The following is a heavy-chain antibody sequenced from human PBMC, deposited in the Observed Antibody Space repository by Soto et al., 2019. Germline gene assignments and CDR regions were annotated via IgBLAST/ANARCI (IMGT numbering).Heavy chain of an antibody. CDR3: AKDVLRFLEWLAFYGMAV. CDR1: GFTFSSYA. Sequence: GSLRLSCAASGFTFSSYAMHWVRQAPGKGLEWVALISYDGSNKYYADSVKGRFTISRDNSKNTLYLQMNSLRAEDTAVYYCAKDVLRFLEWLAFYGMAVWGQGTTVTVS. CDR2: ISYDGSNK. J-gene: IGHJ6*02. D-gene: IGHD3-3*01. V-gene: IGHV3-30*04.